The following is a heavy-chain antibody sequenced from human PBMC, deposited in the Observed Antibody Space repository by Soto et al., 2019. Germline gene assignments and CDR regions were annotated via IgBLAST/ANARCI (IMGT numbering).Heavy chain of an antibody. CDR3: ARVPIDGDFWSGRSWFDP. D-gene: IGHD3-3*01. CDR2: ISSSSSTI. V-gene: IGHV3-48*01. Sequence: GGSLRLSCAASGFTFSSYSMNWVRQAPGKGLEWVSYISSSSSTIYYADSVKGRFTISRDNAKNSLYLQMNSLRAEDTAVYYCARVPIDGDFWSGRSWFDPWGQGTLVTVSS. CDR1: GFTFSSYS. J-gene: IGHJ5*02.